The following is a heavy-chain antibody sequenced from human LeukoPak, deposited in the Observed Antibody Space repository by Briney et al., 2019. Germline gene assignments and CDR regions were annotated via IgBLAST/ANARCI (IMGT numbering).Heavy chain of an antibody. J-gene: IGHJ4*02. CDR1: GYTFTNYH. Sequence: ASAKVSCKASGYTFTNYHINWVRQATGQGLEWMGWINPNNDDRGYAQKFQGRVTITRDTSISTAYMELRSLRSEDTAIYFCARTTSLTASGYDYWGQGTLVTVSS. CDR2: INPNNDDR. V-gene: IGHV1-8*03. D-gene: IGHD4-17*01. CDR3: ARTTSLTASGYDY.